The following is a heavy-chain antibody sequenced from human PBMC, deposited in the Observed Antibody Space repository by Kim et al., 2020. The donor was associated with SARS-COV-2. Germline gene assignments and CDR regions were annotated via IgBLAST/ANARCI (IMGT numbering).Heavy chain of an antibody. CDR3: ARSLYCSSTSCFYGMDV. J-gene: IGHJ6*02. Sequence: VKGRFTITTDNAKSSLSLQMNSLRAEDTAVYYCARSLYCSSTSCFYGMDVWGQGTTVTVSS. D-gene: IGHD2-2*01. V-gene: IGHV3-48*03.